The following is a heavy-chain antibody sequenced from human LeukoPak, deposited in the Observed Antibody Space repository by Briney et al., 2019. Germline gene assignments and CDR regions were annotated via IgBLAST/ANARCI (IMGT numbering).Heavy chain of an antibody. J-gene: IGHJ4*02. D-gene: IGHD3-3*02. CDR2: INPNSGGT. Sequence: ASVKVSCKASGYTFTGYYMHWVRQAPGQGLEWMGWINPNSGGTNYAQKFQGRVTMTRDTSISTAYMELSRLRSDGTAVYYCARDLGSIFGVVMKRWGQGTLVTVSS. CDR3: ARDLGSIFGVVMKR. CDR1: GYTFTGYY. V-gene: IGHV1-2*02.